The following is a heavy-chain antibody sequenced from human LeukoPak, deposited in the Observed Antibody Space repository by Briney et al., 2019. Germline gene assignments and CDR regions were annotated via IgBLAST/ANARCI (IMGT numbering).Heavy chain of an antibody. CDR2: IKSKTDGGTT. CDR3: TTSLYCSGGSCYSIDY. Sequence: GGSLRLSCAASGFTFSNAWMSWVRQAPGKGLEWVGCIKSKTDGGTTDYAAPVKGRFTISRDDSKNTLYLQMNSLKTENTAVYYCTTSLYCSGGSCYSIDYWGQGTLVTVSS. V-gene: IGHV3-15*01. CDR1: GFTFSNAW. D-gene: IGHD2-15*01. J-gene: IGHJ4*02.